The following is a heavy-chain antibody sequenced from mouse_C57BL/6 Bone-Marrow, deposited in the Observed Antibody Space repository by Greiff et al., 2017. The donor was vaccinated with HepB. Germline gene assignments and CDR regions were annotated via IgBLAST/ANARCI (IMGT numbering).Heavy chain of an antibody. CDR2: IYPRSGNT. J-gene: IGHJ3*01. V-gene: IGHV1-81*01. Sequence: QVQLKESGAELARPGASVKLSCKASGYTFTSYGISWVKQRTGQGLEWIGEIYPRSGNTYYNEKFKGKATLTADKSSSTAYMELRSLTSEDSAVYFCARCGGTYWGQGTLVTVSA. CDR3: ARCGGTY. CDR1: GYTFTSYG.